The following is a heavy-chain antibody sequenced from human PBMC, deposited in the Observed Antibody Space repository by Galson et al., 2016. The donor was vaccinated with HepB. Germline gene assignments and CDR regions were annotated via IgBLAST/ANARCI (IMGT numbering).Heavy chain of an antibody. J-gene: IGHJ4*02. V-gene: IGHV2-5*02. CDR3: AHHLNLNWFGELFQFDY. CDR1: GFSLSSRGVG. D-gene: IGHD3-10*01. Sequence: PALVKPTQTLTLTCTFSGFSLSSRGVGVGWIRQPPGKALEWLALIFWDDDKRYSPSLKSRLTISKDTSKNQVALTMTNMDPVDTATYYCAHHLNLNWFGELFQFDYWGQGTLVTVSS. CDR2: IFWDDDK.